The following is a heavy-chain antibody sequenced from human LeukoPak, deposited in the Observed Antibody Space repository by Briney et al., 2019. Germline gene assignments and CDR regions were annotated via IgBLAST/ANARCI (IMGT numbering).Heavy chain of an antibody. CDR1: GFTFSRYA. CDR3: ARDTFQPGLIDS. CDR2: INTDSSDI. Sequence: GRSLRLSCAASGFTFSRYAMNGGRQAPGKGLHGVSYINTDSSDIHYADSVKGRFTISRDSARNTLYPQLSSLRAEDSAVYYCARDTFQPGLIDSWGQGTLVTVSS. J-gene: IGHJ4*02. V-gene: IGHV3-21*05. D-gene: IGHD2-2*01.